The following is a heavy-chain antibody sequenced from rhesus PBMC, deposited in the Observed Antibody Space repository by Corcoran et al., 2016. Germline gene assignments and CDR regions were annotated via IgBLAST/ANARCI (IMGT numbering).Heavy chain of an antibody. CDR2: ISGSGGST. D-gene: IGHD6-31*01. CDR1: GGPVCSSNW. V-gene: IGHV4-57*02. Sequence: QLQLQESGPGLVKPSETLSLTCAVSGGPVCSSNWCSWVRSPPGEGLEGIGRISGSGGSTSYNPSLTSRVTISTDTSKNQFSLKVSSVTAADTAVYYCARTLYSSGWRFDYWGQGVLVTVSS. J-gene: IGHJ4*01. CDR3: ARTLYSSGWRFDY.